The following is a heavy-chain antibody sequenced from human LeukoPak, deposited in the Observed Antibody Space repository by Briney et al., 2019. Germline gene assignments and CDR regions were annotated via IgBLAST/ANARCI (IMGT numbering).Heavy chain of an antibody. CDR3: AIRKSGNAIDY. D-gene: IGHD5-12*01. V-gene: IGHV3-66*01. CDR2: IYSGGST. CDR1: GFAVSSNY. Sequence: GGSLRLSCAASGFAVSSNYTSWVRQAPGKGLEGVAVIYSGGSTNYADSVKGRFTISRDNSKNTLYLLINSLRAEDTAVYYCAIRKSGNAIDYWGQGTLVTVSS. J-gene: IGHJ4*02.